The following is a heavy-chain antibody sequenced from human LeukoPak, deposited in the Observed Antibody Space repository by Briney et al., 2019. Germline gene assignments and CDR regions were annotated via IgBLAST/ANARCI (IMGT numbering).Heavy chain of an antibody. CDR2: ISYDGSSK. CDR1: GFTFSNYG. D-gene: IGHD5-24*01. Sequence: GGSLRLSCAASGFTFSNYGMHWVRQAPGKGLEWVAFISYDGSSKYYADSVKGRFTISRDNSKNTLYLQMNSLRVEDTAVYYCAKDGERATITGDAAFDIWGQGTMVTVS. J-gene: IGHJ3*02. CDR3: AKDGERATITGDAAFDI. V-gene: IGHV3-30*18.